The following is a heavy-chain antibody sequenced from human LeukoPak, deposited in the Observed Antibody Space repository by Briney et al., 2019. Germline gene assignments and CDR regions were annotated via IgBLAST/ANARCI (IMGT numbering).Heavy chain of an antibody. V-gene: IGHV1-18*01. D-gene: IGHD2-2*01. Sequence: RASVKVSCKASGHTFSSYGISWVRQAPGQGFEWMGWISGYNGNTNYAQKLQGRVTMTTDTSTSTAYMELRSLRSDDTAVYYCARSLYCSSTSCSPPPGNWFDPWGQGTLVTVSS. J-gene: IGHJ5*02. CDR1: GHTFSSYG. CDR3: ARSLYCSSTSCSPPPGNWFDP. CDR2: ISGYNGNT.